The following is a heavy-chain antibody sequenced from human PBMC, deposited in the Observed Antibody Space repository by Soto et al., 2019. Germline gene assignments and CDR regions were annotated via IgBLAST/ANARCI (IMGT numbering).Heavy chain of an antibody. D-gene: IGHD3-10*01. Sequence: GGSLRLSCAASGFIFKMYWMHWVRQSPGKGLVWISRIYNDGTYSDYADSVRGRFTISRDNVNDTLYPQMNNLRAEDSGLYYCTRGPRPISTGTGAYWGQGTQVTVSS. CDR1: GFIFKMYW. J-gene: IGHJ4*02. V-gene: IGHV3-74*01. CDR2: IYNDGTYS. CDR3: TRGPRPISTGTGAY.